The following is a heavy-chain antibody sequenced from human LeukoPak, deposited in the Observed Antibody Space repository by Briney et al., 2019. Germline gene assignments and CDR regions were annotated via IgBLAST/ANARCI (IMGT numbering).Heavy chain of an antibody. J-gene: IGHJ6*03. CDR2: IYYSGST. CDR3: ARARVPAADPHYYYYYMDV. CDR1: GGSISSYY. Sequence: SETLSLTCTVPGGSISSYYWSWIRQPPGKGLEWIGYIYYSGSTNYNPSLKSRVTISVDTSKNQFSLKLSSVTAADTAVYYCARARVPAADPHYYYYYMDVWGKGTTVTVSS. V-gene: IGHV4-59*12. D-gene: IGHD2-2*01.